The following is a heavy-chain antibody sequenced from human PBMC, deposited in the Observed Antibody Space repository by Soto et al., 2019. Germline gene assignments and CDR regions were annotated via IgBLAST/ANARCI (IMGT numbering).Heavy chain of an antibody. CDR3: ARSIVVVTALHY. CDR2: INAGNGNT. Sequence: GASVKVSCKASGYTFTSYAMHWVRQAPGQRLEWMGWINAGNGNTKYSQKFQGRVTITRDTSASTAYMELSSLRSEDTAVDYCARSIVVVTALHYWGQGTLVTVSS. CDR1: GYTFTSYA. D-gene: IGHD2-21*02. J-gene: IGHJ4*02. V-gene: IGHV1-3*01.